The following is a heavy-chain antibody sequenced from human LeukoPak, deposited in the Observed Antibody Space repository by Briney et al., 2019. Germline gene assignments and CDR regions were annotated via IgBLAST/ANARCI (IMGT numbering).Heavy chain of an antibody. V-gene: IGHV4-34*01. CDR3: ARGPPVGYCSSTSCRDPKRSAFEI. CDR2: INHSGST. Sequence: SETLSLTCAVYGGSFSGYYWSWIRQPPGKGLEWIGEINHSGSTNYNPSLKSRVTISVDTSKNQFSLKLSSVTAADTAVYYCARGPPVGYCSSTSCRDPKRSAFEIWGQGTMVTVSS. CDR1: GGSFSGYY. D-gene: IGHD2-2*01. J-gene: IGHJ3*02.